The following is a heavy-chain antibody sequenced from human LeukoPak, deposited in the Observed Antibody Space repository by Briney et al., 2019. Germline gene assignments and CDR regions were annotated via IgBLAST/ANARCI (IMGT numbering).Heavy chain of an antibody. V-gene: IGHV4-59*01. J-gene: IGHJ3*01. CDR3: ARGGVGATTGDAFDV. Sequence: PSETLSLTCTVSGGSISSYYWSWIRQPPGKGLEWIGYIYYSGSTNYNPSLKSRVTISVDTSKNQFSLKLSSVTAADTAVYYCARGGVGATTGDAFDVWGQGTTVTVSS. CDR1: GGSISSYY. D-gene: IGHD1-26*01. CDR2: IYYSGST.